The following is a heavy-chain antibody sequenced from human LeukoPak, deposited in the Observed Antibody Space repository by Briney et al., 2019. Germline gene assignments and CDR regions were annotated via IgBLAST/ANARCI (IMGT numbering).Heavy chain of an antibody. Sequence: ASVKVSCKASGYTFTDYYIHWVRRAPGQGLEWMGWINPNSGGTKYAQKFQARVTMTRDMSTSTVYMELSSLRSEDTAVYYCARGQYYYGSGNEFDYWGQGTLVTVSS. D-gene: IGHD3-10*01. CDR3: ARGQYYYGSGNEFDY. J-gene: IGHJ4*02. V-gene: IGHV1-2*02. CDR1: GYTFTDYY. CDR2: INPNSGGT.